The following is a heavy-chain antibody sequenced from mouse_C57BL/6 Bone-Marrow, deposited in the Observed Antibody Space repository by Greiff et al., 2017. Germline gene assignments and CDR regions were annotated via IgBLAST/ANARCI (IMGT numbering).Heavy chain of an antibody. Sequence: QVQLQQSGPGLVQPSPSLSITCTVSGFSLTSYGVHWVRQSPGKGLEWLGVIWRGGSTAYNAAFISRLGISKDNAKSKVFFKMNSKQADDTAIYSCARNYGSSYWYFDVWGRGTTVTVSA. CDR1: GFSLTSYG. CDR2: IWRGGST. V-gene: IGHV2-2*01. CDR3: ARNYGSSYWYFDV. D-gene: IGHD1-1*01. J-gene: IGHJ1*03.